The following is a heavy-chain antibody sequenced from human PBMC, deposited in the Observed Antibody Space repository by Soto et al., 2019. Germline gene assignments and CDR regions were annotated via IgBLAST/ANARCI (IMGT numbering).Heavy chain of an antibody. CDR2: INHSGST. V-gene: IGHV4-34*01. CDR3: GRASYYYGSSVYPRYFDY. J-gene: IGHJ4*02. D-gene: IGHD3-22*01. Sequence: SETLSLTCAVYGGSFSGYYWSWIRQPPGKGLEWIGEINHSGSTNYNPSLKSRVTISVDTSKNQFSLKLSSVAAADTAVYYCGRASYYYGSSVYPRYFDYRGKGTRVTGSS. CDR1: GGSFSGYY.